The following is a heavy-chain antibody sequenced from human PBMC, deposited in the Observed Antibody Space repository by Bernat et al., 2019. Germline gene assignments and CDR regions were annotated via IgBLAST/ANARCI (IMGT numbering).Heavy chain of an antibody. J-gene: IGHJ4*02. V-gene: IGHV3-33*06. Sequence: QVQLVESGGGVVQAGRSLRLSCAASGYTFSKSGMHWVRQAPGKGLEWVAVIWGDGSKKFYADSVKGRFSISKDDSKNTLYLQMNSLTAEATAVSYCAKGTSGAGDFDYWGQGALVTVSS. CDR1: GYTFSKSG. D-gene: IGHD3-3*02. CDR2: IWGDGSKK. CDR3: AKGTSGAGDFDY.